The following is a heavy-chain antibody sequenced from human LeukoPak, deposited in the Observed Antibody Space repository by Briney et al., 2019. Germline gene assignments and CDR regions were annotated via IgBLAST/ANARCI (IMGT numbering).Heavy chain of an antibody. Sequence: SETLSLTCTVSGGSISSYYWTWIRQPAGKGLEWIGRIYNSGSTNYNPSLKSRVTMSVDTSKNQFFLKLSSVTAADTAVYYCARDRRYSSSSFWLDPWGQGTLVTVSS. CDR3: ARDRRYSSSSFWLDP. CDR2: IYNSGST. J-gene: IGHJ5*02. D-gene: IGHD6-13*01. CDR1: GGSISSYY. V-gene: IGHV4-4*07.